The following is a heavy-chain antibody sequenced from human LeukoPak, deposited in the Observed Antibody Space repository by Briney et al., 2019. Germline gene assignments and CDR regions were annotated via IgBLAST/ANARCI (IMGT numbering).Heavy chain of an antibody. CDR3: ARGRGRYYYDVLDY. Sequence: SETLSLTCAVYGGSFSGYYWSWIRQPPGKRLEWIGEINHSGSTNYNPSLKSRVTISVDTSKNQFSLKLSSVTAADTAVYYCARGRGRYYYDVLDYWGQGTLVTVSS. J-gene: IGHJ4*02. V-gene: IGHV4-34*01. D-gene: IGHD3-22*01. CDR1: GGSFSGYY. CDR2: INHSGST.